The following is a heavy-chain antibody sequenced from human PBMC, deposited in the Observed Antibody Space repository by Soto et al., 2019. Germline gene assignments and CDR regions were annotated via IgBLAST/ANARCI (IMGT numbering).Heavy chain of an antibody. Sequence: GSLRLSGVASGITFGSLAMSWVRQARRGGLGWVSTITDTGGDAKYADSVRGRFTISSDNSKKTLYLQMSSLSADDSDVYFCARGSKDSYPGSRIFDFWGRGTLVTVSS. CDR1: GITFGSLA. CDR3: ARGSKDSYPGSRIFDF. D-gene: IGHD3-10*01. CDR2: ITDTGGDA. J-gene: IGHJ4*02. V-gene: IGHV3-23*01.